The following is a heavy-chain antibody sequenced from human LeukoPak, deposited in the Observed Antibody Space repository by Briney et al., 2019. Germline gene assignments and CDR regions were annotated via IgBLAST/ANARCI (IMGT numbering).Heavy chain of an antibody. CDR3: ARERTPGSGYGVDY. D-gene: IGHD6-25*01. Sequence: ASVKVSCKASGYSFTSYDMHWVRQAPGQGLEWMGWINPNINGTNYAQKFQGRVTMTGDRSISTAYTELSRLRSDDTAVYYCARERTPGSGYGVDYWGQGTVVTVSS. CDR2: INPNINGT. J-gene: IGHJ4*02. CDR1: GYSFTSYD. V-gene: IGHV1-2*02.